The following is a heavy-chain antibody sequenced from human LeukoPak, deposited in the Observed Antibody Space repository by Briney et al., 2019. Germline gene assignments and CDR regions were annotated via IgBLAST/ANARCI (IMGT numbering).Heavy chain of an antibody. CDR1: GFTFSSYS. CDR2: ISSSGSSI. CDR3: ARPEGEPYFDWLYYFDY. V-gene: IGHV3-48*04. J-gene: IGHJ4*02. D-gene: IGHD3-9*01. Sequence: PGGSLRLSCAASGFTFSSYSMNWVRQAPGKGLEWVSYISSSGSSIYYADSVKGRFTISRDNAKNSLYLQMNSLRAEDTAVYYCARPEGEPYFDWLYYFDYWGQGTLVTVSS.